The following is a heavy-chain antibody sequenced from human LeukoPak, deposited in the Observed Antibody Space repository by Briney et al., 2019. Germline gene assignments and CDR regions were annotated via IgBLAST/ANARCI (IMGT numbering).Heavy chain of an antibody. J-gene: IGHJ3*02. CDR1: GYTLTELS. V-gene: IGHV1-24*01. Sequence: ASVKVSCKVSGYTLTELSMHWVRQAPGKGLEWMGGFDPEDGETIYAQKFQGRVTMTRDTSTSTVYMELSSLRSEDTAVYYCASSDTAYAFDIWGQGTMVTVSS. D-gene: IGHD5-18*01. CDR2: FDPEDGET. CDR3: ASSDTAYAFDI.